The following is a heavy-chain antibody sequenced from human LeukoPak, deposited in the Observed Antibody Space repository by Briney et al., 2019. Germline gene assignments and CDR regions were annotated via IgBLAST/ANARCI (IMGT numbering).Heavy chain of an antibody. V-gene: IGHV4-59*08. CDR3: ARQPVYNSHYYYYGMDV. CDR2: IYYSGST. Sequence: SETLSLTCTVSGGSISSYYWSWIRQPPGKGLEWIGYIYYSGSTNYNPSLKSRVTISVDTSKNQFSLKLSSVTAADTAVYYCARQPVYNSHYYYYGMDVWGQGTTVTVSS. J-gene: IGHJ6*02. CDR1: GGSISSYY. D-gene: IGHD1-20*01.